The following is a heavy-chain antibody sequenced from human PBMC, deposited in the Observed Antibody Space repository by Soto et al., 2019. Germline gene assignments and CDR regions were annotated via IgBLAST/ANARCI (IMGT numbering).Heavy chain of an antibody. Sequence: PWWSLRLSCAASGFTFSSYAMSWVRQAPGKGLEWVSAISGSGGSTYYADSVKGRFTISRDNSKNTLYLQMNSLRAEDTAVYYCAKENYYDSSGYYLGAFDIWGQGTRVTVSS. CDR2: ISGSGGST. CDR1: GFTFSSYA. D-gene: IGHD3-22*01. V-gene: IGHV3-23*01. CDR3: AKENYYDSSGYYLGAFDI. J-gene: IGHJ3*02.